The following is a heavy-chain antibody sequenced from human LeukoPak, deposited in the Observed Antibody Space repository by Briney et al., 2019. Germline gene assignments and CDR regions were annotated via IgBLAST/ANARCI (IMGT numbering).Heavy chain of an antibody. Sequence: SAKVSCKASGGTFSSYAISWVRQAPGQGLEWMGGIIPIFGTANYAQKFQGRVTITADESTSTAYMELSSLRSEDTAVYYCARGAKDIVVVPAATNWFDPWGQGTLVTVSS. J-gene: IGHJ5*02. CDR2: IIPIFGTA. D-gene: IGHD2-2*01. CDR1: GGTFSSYA. V-gene: IGHV1-69*13. CDR3: ARGAKDIVVVPAATNWFDP.